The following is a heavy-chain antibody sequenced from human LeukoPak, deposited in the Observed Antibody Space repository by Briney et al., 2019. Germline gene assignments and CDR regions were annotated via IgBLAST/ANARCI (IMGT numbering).Heavy chain of an antibody. CDR3: ARDRVSYAHLGGGGWFDP. V-gene: IGHV1-69*06. CDR1: GSTFSIYA. CDR2: FIPIFGTA. Sequence: SGTLSRNASGSTFSIYAFSWVRLAPGQGLGRMGGFIPIFGTANNAQKFQGRGTITADKSTSTAYMELSSLGSEDAAVYYCARDRVSYAHLGGGGWFDPWGQGTLVTVSS. J-gene: IGHJ5*02. D-gene: IGHD2-2*01.